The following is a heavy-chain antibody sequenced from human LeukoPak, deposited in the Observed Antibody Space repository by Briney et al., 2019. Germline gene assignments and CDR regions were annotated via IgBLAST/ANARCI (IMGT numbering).Heavy chain of an antibody. CDR1: GFTFSSYA. J-gene: IGHJ6*03. CDR2: ISSSGSTI. Sequence: GGSLRLSCAASGFTFSSYAMSWIRQAPGKGLEWVSYISSSGSTIYYADSVKGRFTISRDNAKNSLYLQMNSLRAEDTAVYYCAKKLTGQNYYYMDVWGKGTTVTVSS. V-gene: IGHV3-11*04. CDR3: AKKLTGQNYYYMDV. D-gene: IGHD4-23*01.